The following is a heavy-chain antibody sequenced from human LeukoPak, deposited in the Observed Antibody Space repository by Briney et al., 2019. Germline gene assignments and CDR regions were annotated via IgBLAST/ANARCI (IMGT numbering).Heavy chain of an antibody. CDR3: ARGGATAFDY. CDR1: GFTFSSYS. CDR2: ISSSNSTI. D-gene: IGHD1-26*01. V-gene: IGHV3-48*04. Sequence: PGGSLRLSCAASGFTFSSYSMNWVRQAPGKGLEWVSYISSSNSTIYYADSVKGRFTISRDNAKNSLYLQMNSLRAEDTAVYYCARGGATAFDYWGQGTLVTVSS. J-gene: IGHJ4*02.